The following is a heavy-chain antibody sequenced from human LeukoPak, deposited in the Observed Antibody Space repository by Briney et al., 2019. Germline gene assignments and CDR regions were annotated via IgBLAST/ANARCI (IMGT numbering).Heavy chain of an antibody. J-gene: IGHJ5*01. CDR3: ARMVRGDPPALSWFDS. CDR1: SGSFSDYY. CDR2: INDSGTT. Sequence: PSETLSLTCAVYSGSFSDYYWSWIRQPPGKGLEWIGEINDSGTTNYFTSLKSRATISMDMSKNQSSLKLRSVTAAATAIYYCARMVRGDPPALSWFDSWGRGTLVTVSS. D-gene: IGHD3-10*01. V-gene: IGHV4-34*01.